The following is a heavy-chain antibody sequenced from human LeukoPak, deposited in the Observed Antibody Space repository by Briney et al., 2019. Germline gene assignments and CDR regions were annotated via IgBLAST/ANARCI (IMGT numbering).Heavy chain of an antibody. J-gene: IGHJ4*02. Sequence: ASAKVSCKASGYTFTSYGISWVRQAPGQGLEWMGWISAYNGNTNYAQKLQGRVTMTTDTSTSTAYMELRSLRSDDTAVYYCARALTVRGVIPPGYWGQGTLVTVSS. CDR2: ISAYNGNT. CDR3: ARALTVRGVIPPGY. V-gene: IGHV1-18*01. CDR1: GYTFTSYG. D-gene: IGHD3-10*01.